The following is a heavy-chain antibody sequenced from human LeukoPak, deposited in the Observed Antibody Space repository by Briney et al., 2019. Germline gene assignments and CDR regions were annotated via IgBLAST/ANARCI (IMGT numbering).Heavy chain of an antibody. Sequence: GGSLRLSCAASGFTFSSYGMHWVRQAPGKGLEWVSVIYSGGSTYYADSVKGRFTISRDNSKNTLYLQMNSLRAEDTAVYYCARDSSSRRDDAFDIWGQGTMVTVSS. CDR3: ARDSSSRRDDAFDI. J-gene: IGHJ3*02. CDR1: GFTFSSYG. CDR2: IYSGGST. V-gene: IGHV3-66*01. D-gene: IGHD6-13*01.